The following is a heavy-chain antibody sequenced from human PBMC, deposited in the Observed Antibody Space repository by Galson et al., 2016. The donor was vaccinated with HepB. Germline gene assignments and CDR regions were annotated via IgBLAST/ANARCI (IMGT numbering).Heavy chain of an antibody. J-gene: IGHJ4*02. CDR1: GFTFSRYE. CDR3: AREPVRLDDLLTGPPKNPDY. CDR2: ISSSGTTI. Sequence: SLRLSCAASGFTFSRYEMNWVRQVPGKGLEWVSYISSSGTTIYYADSVTGRFTISRDNAKNSLYLQMNSLRAEDTAVYYCAREPVRLDDLLTGPPKNPDYWGQGTLVTVSS. D-gene: IGHD3-9*01. V-gene: IGHV3-48*03.